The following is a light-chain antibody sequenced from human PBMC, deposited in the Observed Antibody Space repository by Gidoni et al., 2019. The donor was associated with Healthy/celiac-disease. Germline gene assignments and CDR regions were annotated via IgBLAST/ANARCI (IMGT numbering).Light chain of an antibody. Sequence: EIVLTQSPATLSLSPGERATLSCRASQSVSSYLAWYQQKPGQAPRLLIYDASNWATGITARFSGSGSGTDFTLTIISLEPEDFAVYYCQQRSNWPITFXQXTRLEIK. CDR1: QSVSSY. CDR2: DAS. V-gene: IGKV3-11*01. J-gene: IGKJ5*01. CDR3: QQRSNWPIT.